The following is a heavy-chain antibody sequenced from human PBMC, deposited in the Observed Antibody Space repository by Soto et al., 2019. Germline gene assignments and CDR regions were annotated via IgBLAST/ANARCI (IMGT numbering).Heavy chain of an antibody. CDR2: INSDGSST. J-gene: IGHJ5*02. CDR3: AKGITILFDP. CDR1: GFAFGTYG. Sequence: GGSLRLSCAASGFAFGTYGTTWVRQAPGRGLVWVSRINSDGSSTSYADSVKGRFTISRDDAKNTLYLQMNSLRAEDTAVYYCAKGITILFDPWGQGTLVTVSS. D-gene: IGHD3-10*01. V-gene: IGHV3-74*01.